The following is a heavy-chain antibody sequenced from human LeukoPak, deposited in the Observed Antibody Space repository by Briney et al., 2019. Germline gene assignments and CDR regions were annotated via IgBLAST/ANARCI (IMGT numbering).Heavy chain of an antibody. Sequence: ASVKVSCKASGYTFTSYGISWVRQAPGQGREWMGWISAYNGNTNYAQKLQGRVTMTTDTSTSTAYMELRSLRSDDAAVYYCARVRRMPVYMDVWGKGTTVTVSS. CDR1: GYTFTSYG. J-gene: IGHJ6*03. CDR3: ARVRRMPVYMDV. CDR2: ISAYNGNT. V-gene: IGHV1-18*01. D-gene: IGHD2-2*01.